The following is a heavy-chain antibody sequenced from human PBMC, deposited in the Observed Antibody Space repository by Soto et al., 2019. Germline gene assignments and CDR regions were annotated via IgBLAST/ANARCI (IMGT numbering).Heavy chain of an antibody. CDR3: ARGYCSSIGCSQYFDY. Sequence: ASVKVSCKASGYTFTGNYMHWVRQAPGQGLEWMALINPSSGGTNYAQKFQGRVTMTWDTSISTAYMELSRLTSDDTAIYYCARGYCSSIGCSQYFDYWGQGTVVTVSS. CDR2: INPSSGGT. D-gene: IGHD2-2*01. J-gene: IGHJ4*02. V-gene: IGHV1-2*02. CDR1: GYTFTGNY.